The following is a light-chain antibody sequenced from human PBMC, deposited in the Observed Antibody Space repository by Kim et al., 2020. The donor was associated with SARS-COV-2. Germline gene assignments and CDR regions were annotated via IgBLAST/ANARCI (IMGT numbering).Light chain of an antibody. J-gene: IGLJ3*02. CDR2: GKN. CDR3: NSRDSSGNHWV. Sequence: ALEQTVRITGQGDSLRSYYASWYQQKQGQAPVLVIYGKNNRPSGIPDRFSGSSSGNTASLTITGAQAEDEADYYCNSRDSSGNHWVFGGGTQLTVL. CDR1: SLRSYY. V-gene: IGLV3-19*01.